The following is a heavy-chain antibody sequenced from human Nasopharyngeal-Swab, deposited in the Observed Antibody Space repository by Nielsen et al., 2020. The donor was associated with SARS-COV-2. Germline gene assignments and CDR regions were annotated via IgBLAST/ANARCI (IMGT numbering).Heavy chain of an antibody. CDR3: AREYYYDGSGYRHYYYGMDV. CDR2: IIPIFGTA. Sequence: SVKVSCKASGGTFSSYAISWVRQAPGQGLEWMGGIIPIFGTANYAQKFQGRVTITADESTSTAYMELSSLRSEDTAVYYCAREYYYDGSGYRHYYYGMDVWGQGTTVTVSS. D-gene: IGHD3-22*01. J-gene: IGHJ6*02. V-gene: IGHV1-69*13. CDR1: GGTFSSYA.